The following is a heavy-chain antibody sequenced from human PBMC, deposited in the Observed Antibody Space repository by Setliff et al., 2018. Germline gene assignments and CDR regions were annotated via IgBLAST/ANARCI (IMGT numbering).Heavy chain of an antibody. CDR2: IIPILGIA. CDR3: ARGNRQRLGKYDY. V-gene: IGHV1-69*10. CDR1: GGTFSSYA. J-gene: IGHJ4*02. Sequence: SVKVSCKASGGTFSSYAISWVRQAPGQGLEWMGGIIPILGIANYAQKFQGRVTITADESTSTAYMELSSLRSDDTAVYYCARGNRQRLGKYDYWGQGTLVTVSS. D-gene: IGHD6-25*01.